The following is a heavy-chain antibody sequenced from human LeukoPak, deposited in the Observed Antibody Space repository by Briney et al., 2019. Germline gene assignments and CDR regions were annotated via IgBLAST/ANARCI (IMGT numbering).Heavy chain of an antibody. CDR2: IYYSERT. CDR1: GGSISSSSYY. D-gene: IGHD4-23*01. CDR3: ARHDKNGGNLDAFDI. Sequence: SETLSLTCTVSGGSISSSSYYWGWIRQPPGKGLEWIGSIYYSERTYYNPSLKSRVTISVDTSKNQLSLKLSSVTAADPAVYYCARHDKNGGNLDAFDIWGQGTMVTVSS. V-gene: IGHV4-39*01. J-gene: IGHJ3*02.